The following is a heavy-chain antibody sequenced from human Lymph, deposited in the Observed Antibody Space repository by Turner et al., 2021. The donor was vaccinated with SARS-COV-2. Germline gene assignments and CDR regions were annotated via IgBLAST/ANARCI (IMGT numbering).Heavy chain of an antibody. Sequence: QLQLPHSCPRLVRPLETLSLTCTVSGGSMNSNYWSWIRQPPGKRLEWIGDIYYRGSTNYNPSLESRVTISVDTSRKQFSLNLTSVTAADTAIYYGARETVNNWVDPWGQGTLVTVSS. V-gene: IGHV4-59*01. J-gene: IGHJ5*02. CDR2: IYYRGST. D-gene: IGHD2-21*02. CDR3: ARETVNNWVDP. CDR1: GGSMNSNY.